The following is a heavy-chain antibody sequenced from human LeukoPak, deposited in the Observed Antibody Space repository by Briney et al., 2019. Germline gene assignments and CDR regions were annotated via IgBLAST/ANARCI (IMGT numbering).Heavy chain of an antibody. V-gene: IGHV3-21*01. Sequence: SGGSLRLSCAASGFTFSSYSMNWVRQAPGKGLEWVSSISSSSSYIYYADSVKGRFTISRDNAKNSLYLQMNSLRAEDTAVYYCARESEVRFLEWLTANHAFDIWGQGTMVTVSS. D-gene: IGHD3-3*01. CDR2: ISSSSSYI. J-gene: IGHJ3*02. CDR3: ARESEVRFLEWLTANHAFDI. CDR1: GFTFSSYS.